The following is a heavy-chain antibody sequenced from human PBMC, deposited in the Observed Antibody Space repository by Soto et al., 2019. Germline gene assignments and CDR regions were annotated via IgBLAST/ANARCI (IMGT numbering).Heavy chain of an antibody. J-gene: IGHJ4*02. Sequence: EVQLAESGGDLVQPGRSLRLSCTASGFDFENYAMSWFRQAPGKGLEWVGFVRREVYGATTEYAASVKGRFSISRDDSKSIGYLQINSLQADDTGVYYCTRGDAGDYWGQGTLVTVSS. V-gene: IGHV3-49*03. CDR1: GFDFENYA. CDR3: TRGDAGDY. CDR2: VRREVYGATT.